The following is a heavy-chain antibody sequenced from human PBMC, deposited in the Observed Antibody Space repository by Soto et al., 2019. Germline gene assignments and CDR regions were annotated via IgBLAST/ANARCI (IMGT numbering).Heavy chain of an antibody. CDR2: MNPNSGNT. Sequence: ASVKVSCKASGYTFTSYDINWVLQATGQGLEWMGWMNPNSGNTGYAQKFQGRVTMTRNTSISTAYMELSSLRSEDTAVYYCARVRARWEYYYYGMDVWGQGTTVTVSS. D-gene: IGHD1-26*01. CDR1: GYTFTSYD. J-gene: IGHJ6*02. CDR3: ARVRARWEYYYYGMDV. V-gene: IGHV1-8*01.